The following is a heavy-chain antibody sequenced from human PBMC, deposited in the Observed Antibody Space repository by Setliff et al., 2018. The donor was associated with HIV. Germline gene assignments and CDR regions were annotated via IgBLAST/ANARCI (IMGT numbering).Heavy chain of an antibody. D-gene: IGHD6-13*01. CDR2: IIPLLGKA. CDR1: GYSFINYA. CDR3: AREPIDSSAAGADY. J-gene: IGHJ4*02. Sequence: SVKVSCKASGYSFINYAMNWVRQAPGQGLEWMGGIIPLLGKANYAQKFQGRVTITADKSTSTAYMELSSLRSEDTAVYYCAREPIDSSAAGADYWGQGTLVTAPQ. V-gene: IGHV1-69*10.